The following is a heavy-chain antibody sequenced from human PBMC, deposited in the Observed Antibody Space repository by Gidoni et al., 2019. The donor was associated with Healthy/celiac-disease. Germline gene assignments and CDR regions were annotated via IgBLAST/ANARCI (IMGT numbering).Heavy chain of an antibody. Sequence: QVPLVQSGAAVTKPGSSVKFSCKASGGTFSSYAISWVRQAPGQGLEWMGGIIPIFGTANYAQKFQGRVTITADESTSTAYMELSSLRSEDTAVYYCASSGSDYLSLGYWGQGTLVTVSS. CDR3: ASSGSDYLSLGY. J-gene: IGHJ4*02. D-gene: IGHD4-17*01. V-gene: IGHV1-69*01. CDR1: GGTFSSYA. CDR2: IIPIFGTA.